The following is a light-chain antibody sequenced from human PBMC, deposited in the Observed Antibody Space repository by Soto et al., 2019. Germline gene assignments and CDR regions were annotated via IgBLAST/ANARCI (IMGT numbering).Light chain of an antibody. Sequence: QSVLTQPPSMSGAPGQRVTISCTGRSSNIGAGYDVHWYQQLPGTAPKLLIHGNTNRPSGVPDRFSGSKSGTTASLAITGLQAEDEADYYCQSYDSSLSGSVVFGGGTKVTVL. J-gene: IGLJ2*01. CDR2: GNT. CDR3: QSYDSSLSGSVV. CDR1: SSNIGAGYD. V-gene: IGLV1-40*01.